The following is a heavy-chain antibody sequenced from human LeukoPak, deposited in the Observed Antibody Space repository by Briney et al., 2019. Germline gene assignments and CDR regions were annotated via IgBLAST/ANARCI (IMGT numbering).Heavy chain of an antibody. CDR1: GXSISGYY. Sequence: PSETLSLTCTVSGXSISGYYRSWIRQPPGKGLEWIGYIHYSGSTNYNVSLKSRATMSVDTSRDQFSLKVSSVTAADTAMYYCARRMFGSGSRYWYFDLWGRGTLVTVSS. CDR2: IHYSGST. J-gene: IGHJ2*01. D-gene: IGHD3-10*01. V-gene: IGHV4-59*01. CDR3: ARRMFGSGSRYWYFDL.